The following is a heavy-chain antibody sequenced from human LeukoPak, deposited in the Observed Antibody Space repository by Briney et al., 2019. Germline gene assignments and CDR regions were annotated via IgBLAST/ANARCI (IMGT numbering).Heavy chain of an antibody. V-gene: IGHV3-23*01. D-gene: IGHD1-1*01. CDR3: AKDGYPFDI. CDR1: KFTFSTYA. J-gene: IGHJ3*02. CDR2: ISGSGGST. Sequence: GGSLRLSCAASKFTFSTYAMSWVRQAPGKGLEWVSSISGSGGSTYYADSVKGRFTISRDNSKNTLYLQMNSLRAEDTAVYYCAKDGYPFDIWGQGTMVTVSS.